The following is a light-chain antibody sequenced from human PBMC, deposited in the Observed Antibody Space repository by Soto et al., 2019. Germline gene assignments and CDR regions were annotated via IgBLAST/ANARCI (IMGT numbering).Light chain of an antibody. CDR1: QTVSSNY. J-gene: IGKJ2*01. Sequence: EIVLTQSPCTLSLSPGERVTLSCRASQTVSSNYLAWYQQKPGQAPRLLIYAASSRAAGIADRFSASGSGTDFTLTISRLEPEDSAVYYCQQYGSSPWMYTFGQGTKVEIK. V-gene: IGKV3-20*01. CDR3: QQYGSSPWMYT. CDR2: AAS.